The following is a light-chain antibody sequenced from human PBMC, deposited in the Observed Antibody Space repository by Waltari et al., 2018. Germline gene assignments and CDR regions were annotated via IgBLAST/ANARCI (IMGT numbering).Light chain of an antibody. J-gene: IGKJ1*01. Sequence: DIQMTQSTSTLSASIGDRVTIICRSSQNVDTWLAWYQQKPGKAPKLLVYKTSTLQSGVPSRFSGSGSGTHFTLTISSLQPDDFATYYCQQYNTYWTFGQGTKVE. CDR1: QNVDTW. V-gene: IGKV1-5*03. CDR3: QQYNTYWT. CDR2: KTS.